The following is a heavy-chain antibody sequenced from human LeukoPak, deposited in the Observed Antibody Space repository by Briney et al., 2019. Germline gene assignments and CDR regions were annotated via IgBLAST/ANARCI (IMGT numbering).Heavy chain of an antibody. CDR2: TYYTSRWSN. J-gene: IGHJ3*02. V-gene: IGHV6-1*01. CDR1: LDILFTSGVA. CDR3: ARGRYSGFDI. D-gene: IGHD1-26*01. Sequence: SQTLSLTFALSLDILFTSGVAWKWITQSPSRGVECLGRTYYTSRWSNEYAVSLKSRITVNADTSKHQFSLQLNSVTPEDTAFYYCARGRYSGFDIWGQGTTVTVSS.